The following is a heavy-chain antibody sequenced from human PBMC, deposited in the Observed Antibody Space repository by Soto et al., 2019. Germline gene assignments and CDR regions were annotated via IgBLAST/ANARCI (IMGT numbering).Heavy chain of an antibody. D-gene: IGHD3-10*01. CDR3: AKNSGGFNS. V-gene: IGHV3-23*01. CDR1: GFPFSSTD. CDR2: IDGSGGAT. J-gene: IGHJ5*01. Sequence: VQVLDSGGGLVQPGGSLRLSCAASGFPFSSTDMSWVRQAPGKGLEWVSTIDGSGGATYYADSVRGRFTISRDNSKNTVYLQMSSLRADDTAVYCCAKNSGGFNSWGQGTVVTVSS.